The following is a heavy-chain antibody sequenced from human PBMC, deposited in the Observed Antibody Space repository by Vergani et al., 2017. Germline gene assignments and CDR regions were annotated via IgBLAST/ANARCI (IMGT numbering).Heavy chain of an antibody. CDR3: VRGGYCSSTSCYTEYYFDY. CDR2: IYPGDSDT. CDR1: GYSFTSYW. J-gene: IGHJ4*02. D-gene: IGHD2-2*02. Sequence: EVQLVQSGAEVKKPGESLTISCKGSGYSFTSYWIGWVRQMPGKGLEWMGIIYPGDSDTRYSPSFQGQVTISADKSISTAYLQWSSLKASDTAMYYCVRGGYCSSTSCYTEYYFDYWGQGTLVTVSS. V-gene: IGHV5-51*01.